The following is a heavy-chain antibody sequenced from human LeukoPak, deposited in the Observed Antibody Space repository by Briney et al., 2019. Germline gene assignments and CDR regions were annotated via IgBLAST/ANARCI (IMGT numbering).Heavy chain of an antibody. D-gene: IGHD5-12*01. CDR2: ISGSGGST. Sequence: GGSLRLSCAASGFTFRSYAMSWVRQAPGKGLEWVSAISGSGGSTYYADSVKGRFTISRDNSKNTLYLQMNSLRAEDTAVYYCAKSSIVATGNLGGPNDYWGQGTLVTVSS. CDR1: GFTFRSYA. J-gene: IGHJ4*02. CDR3: AKSSIVATGNLGGPNDY. V-gene: IGHV3-23*01.